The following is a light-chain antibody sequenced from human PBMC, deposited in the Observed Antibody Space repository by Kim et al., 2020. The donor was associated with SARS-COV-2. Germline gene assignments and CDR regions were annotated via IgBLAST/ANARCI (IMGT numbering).Light chain of an antibody. CDR1: SSNIGSKS. CDR3: AAWDGSLHGVV. V-gene: IGLV1-44*01. Sequence: GQKFTISCSGSSSNIGSKSVCLYQQLPGAAPKLLNYDNSQRPSGVPDRYSGSKSGTSASLAISGLQSEDEADYYCAAWDGSLHGVVFAGGTQLTFL. CDR2: DNS. J-gene: IGLJ2*01.